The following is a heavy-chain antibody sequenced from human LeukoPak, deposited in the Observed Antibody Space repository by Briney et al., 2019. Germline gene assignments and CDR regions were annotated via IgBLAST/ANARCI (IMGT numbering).Heavy chain of an antibody. V-gene: IGHV3-33*01. CDR1: GFTFSSYG. J-gene: IGHJ4*02. CDR3: AREPYDYVWGSYRPFDY. Sequence: GGSLRLSCAASGFTFSSYGMHWVRQAPGKGLEWVAVIWYDGSNKYYADSVKGRFTISRDNSKNTLYLQMNSLRAEDTAVYYCAREPYDYVWGSYRPFDYWGQGTLVTVSS. CDR2: IWYDGSNK. D-gene: IGHD3-16*02.